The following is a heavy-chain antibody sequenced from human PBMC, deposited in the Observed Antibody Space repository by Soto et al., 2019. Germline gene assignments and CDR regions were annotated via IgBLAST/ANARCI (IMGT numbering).Heavy chain of an antibody. J-gene: IGHJ4*02. D-gene: IGHD3-22*01. Sequence: PSETLSLTCTVSGGSISSYYWSWIRQPPGKGLEWIGYIYYSGSTNYNPSLKSRVTISVDTSKNQFSLKLSSVTAADTAVYYCARGPRIEVVMIFDYWGQGTLVTVSS. CDR2: IYYSGST. V-gene: IGHV4-59*12. CDR3: ARGPRIEVVMIFDY. CDR1: GGSISSYY.